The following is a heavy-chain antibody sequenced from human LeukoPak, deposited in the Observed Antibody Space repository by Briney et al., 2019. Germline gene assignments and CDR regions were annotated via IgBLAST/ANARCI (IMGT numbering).Heavy chain of an antibody. Sequence: GGSLRLSCAASVFSFSSYSMNWVRQAPAKGLEWVSYISSSRNTIYYADSVKGRFTISRDNAKNSLYLQMNSLRDEDTAVYYCAREYSSSSGSVSDYWGQGTLVTVSS. CDR1: VFSFSSYS. V-gene: IGHV3-48*02. J-gene: IGHJ4*02. CDR3: AREYSSSSGSVSDY. CDR2: ISSSRNTI. D-gene: IGHD6-6*01.